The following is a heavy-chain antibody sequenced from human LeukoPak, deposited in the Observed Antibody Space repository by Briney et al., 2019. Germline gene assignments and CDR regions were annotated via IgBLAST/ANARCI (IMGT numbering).Heavy chain of an antibody. CDR3: VKDPGYSSSWYFDY. D-gene: IGHD6-13*01. J-gene: IGHJ4*02. Sequence: TGGSLRLSCSASGFTFSNYAMHWVRQAPGKGLEYVSTINSNGGGTSYADSVKGRFTISRDNSKNTLNLQMSSLRAEDTAVYYCVKDPGYSSSWYFDYWGQGTLVPVSS. CDR1: GFTFSNYA. CDR2: INSNGGGT. V-gene: IGHV3-64D*06.